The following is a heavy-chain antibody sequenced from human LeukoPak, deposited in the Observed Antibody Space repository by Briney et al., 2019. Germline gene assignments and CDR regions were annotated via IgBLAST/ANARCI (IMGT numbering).Heavy chain of an antibody. J-gene: IGHJ4*02. V-gene: IGHV2-70*01. CDR2: IDWDDDK. D-gene: IGHD4-17*01. CDR3: ARISAYGDYYFDY. CDR1: GFSLITSGMC. Sequence: SGPTLVNPTQTLTLTCTFSGFSLITSGMCVRRIRQPPGKALEWLALIDWDDDKYYSTSLKTRLTISKDTFKNQVVLTMTKMDPVDTATYYCARISAYGDYYFDYWGQGTLVTVSS.